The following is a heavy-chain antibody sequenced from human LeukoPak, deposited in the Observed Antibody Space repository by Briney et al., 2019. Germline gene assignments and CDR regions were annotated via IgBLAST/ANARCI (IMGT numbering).Heavy chain of an antibody. CDR2: INPNSGGT. V-gene: IGHV1-2*02. CDR1: GYTFTGYY. CDR3: ARVVVVVAATKIWFDP. J-gene: IGHJ5*02. Sequence: ASVKVSCKASGYTFTGYYMHWVRQAPGQGLEWMGWINPNSGGTNYAQKFQGRVTMTRDTSISTAYMELSRLRSDDTAVYYCARVVVVVAATKIWFDPWGQGTLVTVSS. D-gene: IGHD2-15*01.